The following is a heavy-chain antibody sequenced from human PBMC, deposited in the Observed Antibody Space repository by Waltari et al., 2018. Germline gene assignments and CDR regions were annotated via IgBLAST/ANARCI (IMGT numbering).Heavy chain of an antibody. J-gene: IGHJ3*02. CDR3: ARGNWWELLRPPAFDI. V-gene: IGHV4-59*01. CDR2: TYYSGST. CDR1: GGSISRSS. D-gene: IGHD1-26*01. Sequence: QVQLQESGPGLVKPSETLSLTCTVSGGSISRSSWPWSPPPPGKGLAWVGYTYYSGSTNYNPSLKSRVTISVDTSKNQFSLKLSSVTAADTAVYYCARGNWWELLRPPAFDIWGQGTMVTVSS.